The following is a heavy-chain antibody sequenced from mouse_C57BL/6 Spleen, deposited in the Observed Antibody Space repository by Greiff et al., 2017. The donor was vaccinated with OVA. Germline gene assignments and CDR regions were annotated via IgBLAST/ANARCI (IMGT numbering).Heavy chain of an antibody. Sequence: VQRVESGPGLVAPSQSLSITCTVSGFSLTSYAISWVRQPPGKGLEWLGVIWTGGGTNYNSALKSRLSISKDNSKSQVFLKMNSLQTDDTARYYCARNLEVTGVYYAMDYWGQGTSVTVSS. CDR3: ARNLEVTGVYYAMDY. V-gene: IGHV2-9-1*01. CDR1: GFSLTSYA. D-gene: IGHD4-1*01. CDR2: IWTGGGT. J-gene: IGHJ4*01.